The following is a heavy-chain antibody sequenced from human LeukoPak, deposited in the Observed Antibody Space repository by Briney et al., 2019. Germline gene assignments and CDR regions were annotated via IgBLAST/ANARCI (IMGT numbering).Heavy chain of an antibody. CDR3: AKGHLEYSYGYYFDY. Sequence: GGSLRLSCAASGFTFDDYAMYWVRQPPGRGLEWVSGISWKSGSMGYADSVKGRFTISRDNAKNSLYLQMNSLRAEDTALYYCAKGHLEYSYGYYFDYWGQGTLVTVSS. CDR1: GFTFDDYA. D-gene: IGHD5-18*01. J-gene: IGHJ4*02. V-gene: IGHV3-9*01. CDR2: ISWKSGSM.